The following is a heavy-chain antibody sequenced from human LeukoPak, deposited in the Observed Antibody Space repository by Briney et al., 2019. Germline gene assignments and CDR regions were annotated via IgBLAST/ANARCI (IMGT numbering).Heavy chain of an antibody. V-gene: IGHV1-69*13. D-gene: IGHD1-14*01. Sequence: GASVKVSCKASGGTFSSYAISWVRQAPGQGLEWMGGIIPIFGTANYAQKFQGRVTITADESTSTAYMELSSLRSEDTAVYCCAEDLGGIYTHHWFDPWGQGTLVTVSS. CDR1: GGTFSSYA. CDR3: AEDLGGIYTHHWFDP. J-gene: IGHJ5*02. CDR2: IIPIFGTA.